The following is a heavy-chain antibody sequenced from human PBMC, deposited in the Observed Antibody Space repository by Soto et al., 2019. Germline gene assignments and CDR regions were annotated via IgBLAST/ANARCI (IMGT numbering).Heavy chain of an antibody. J-gene: IGHJ5*02. CDR2: IYYSGNT. CDR1: GGSISSNDFY. D-gene: IGHD6-13*01. CDR3: ARLSGSWQSGFDP. V-gene: IGHV4-31*03. Sequence: QVQLQESGPGLVKPSQTLSLTCIVSGGSISSNDFYWSWIRQHPGKCLEWIGYIYYSGNTYYNPSLKSRVTILVDTSKNQFSLKVSSVTAADTAVYYCARLSGSWQSGFDPWGQGTLVTVSS.